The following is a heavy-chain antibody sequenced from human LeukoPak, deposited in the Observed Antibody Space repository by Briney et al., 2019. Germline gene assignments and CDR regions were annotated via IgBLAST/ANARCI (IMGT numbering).Heavy chain of an antibody. V-gene: IGHV3-48*02. CDR1: GFTFSSYT. J-gene: IGHJ3*02. CDR3: ARDYIYGFDI. Sequence: GGSLRLSCAASGFTFSSYTMNWVRQAPGKGLEWVSYIGISSSSIYYADSVKGRFTISRDNAKNSVYLRMNSLRDEDTAVYYCARDYIYGFDIWGQGTMVTVSS. D-gene: IGHD2-21*01. CDR2: IGISSSSI.